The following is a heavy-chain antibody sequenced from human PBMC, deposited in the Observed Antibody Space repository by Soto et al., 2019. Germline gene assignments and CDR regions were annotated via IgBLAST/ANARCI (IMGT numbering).Heavy chain of an antibody. D-gene: IGHD3-3*01. CDR1: GGTFSSYA. CDR3: ARGAPRFLEGFSEENWFDP. Sequence: QVQLVQSGAEVKKPGSSVKVSCKASGGTFSSYAISWVRQAPGQGLEWMGGIIPIFGTANYAQKFQGRVTITADASPRPCCIEVRCLGSEDTAVSFLARGAPRFLEGFSEENWFDPWGQGTLVTVSS. J-gene: IGHJ5*02. V-gene: IGHV1-69*01. CDR2: IIPIFGTA.